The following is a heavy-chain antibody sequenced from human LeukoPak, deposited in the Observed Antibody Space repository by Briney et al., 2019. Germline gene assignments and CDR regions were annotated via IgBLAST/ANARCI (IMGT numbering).Heavy chain of an antibody. D-gene: IGHD6-19*01. Sequence: PGGSLRLSCAASGFTFSDYYMSWIRQAPGKGLEWVSYISSSGSTIYYADSVKGRFTISRDNAKNSLYLQMNSLRAEDTAAYYCASSTVAGILWPGAFDIWGQGTMVTVSS. CDR2: ISSSGSTI. CDR3: ASSTVAGILWPGAFDI. CDR1: GFTFSDYY. J-gene: IGHJ3*02. V-gene: IGHV3-11*04.